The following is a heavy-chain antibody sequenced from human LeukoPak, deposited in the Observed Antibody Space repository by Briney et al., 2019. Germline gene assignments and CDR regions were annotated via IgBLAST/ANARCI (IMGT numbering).Heavy chain of an antibody. V-gene: IGHV4-4*02. CDR2: VHLDGRT. CDR1: GGSVTSTNW. J-gene: IGHJ4*02. CDR3: AREGGFYRPLDY. Sequence: SETLSLTCAVSGGSVTSTNWWAWFRQPPGKGLGWIGEVHLDGRTNYNPSLKSRLFMSGEFTENNMSLKVTSVTAADTAVYYRAREGGFYRPLDYSGQGTLVTVSS. D-gene: IGHD6-25*01.